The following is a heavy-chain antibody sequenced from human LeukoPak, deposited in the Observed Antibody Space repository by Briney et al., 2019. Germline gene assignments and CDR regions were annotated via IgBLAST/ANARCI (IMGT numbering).Heavy chain of an antibody. Sequence: GGSLRLSCEASGFTFSSNYMSWVRQAPGKGLEWVSVIYSGGSTYYADSVKGRFTISRDNSKNTLYLQMNSLRAEDTAVYYCARSRSSSWDDAFDIWGQGTMVTVSS. V-gene: IGHV3-66*01. CDR1: GFTFSSNY. D-gene: IGHD6-13*01. CDR2: IYSGGST. J-gene: IGHJ3*02. CDR3: ARSRSSSWDDAFDI.